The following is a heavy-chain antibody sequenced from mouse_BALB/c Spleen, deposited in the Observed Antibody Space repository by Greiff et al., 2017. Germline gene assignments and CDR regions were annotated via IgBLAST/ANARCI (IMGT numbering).Heavy chain of an antibody. J-gene: IGHJ3*01. CDR1: GYAFSSYW. CDR2: IYPGDGDT. CDR3: AREDRTTSFAY. V-gene: IGHV1-80*01. Sequence: QVQLQQSGAELVRPGSSVKISCKASGYAFSSYWMNWVKQRPGQGLEWIGQIYPGDGDTNYNGKFKGKATLTADKSSSTAYMQLSSLTSEDSAVYCCAREDRTTSFAYWGQGTLVTVSA. D-gene: IGHD1-1*01.